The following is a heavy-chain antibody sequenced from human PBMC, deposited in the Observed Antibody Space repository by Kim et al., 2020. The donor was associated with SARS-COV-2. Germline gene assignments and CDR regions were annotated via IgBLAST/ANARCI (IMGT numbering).Heavy chain of an antibody. CDR2: IYYSGST. CDR3: ARAADYDFWSGYRT. D-gene: IGHD3-3*01. V-gene: IGHV4-59*13. Sequence: SETLSLTCTVSGGSISSYYWSWIRQPPGKGLEWIGYIYYSGSTNYNPSLKSRVTISVDTSKNQFSLKLSSVTAADTAVYYCARAADYDFWSGYRTWGQGTLVTVSS. J-gene: IGHJ5*02. CDR1: GGSISSYY.